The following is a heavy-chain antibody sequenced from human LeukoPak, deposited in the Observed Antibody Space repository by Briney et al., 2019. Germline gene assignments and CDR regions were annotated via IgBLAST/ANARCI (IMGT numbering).Heavy chain of an antibody. CDR1: GYTFTNDG. D-gene: IGHD5-18*01. V-gene: IGHV1-18*01. CDR3: TRDCGYNSGYYDY. Sequence: ASVKVSCKASGYTFTNDGFSWVRQAPGQGLEWMGWISTYNDKTNYAQKFQGRVTMTSDTSTSTAYMGQRSTRSDDPAVYYCTRDCGYNSGYYDYWGQGTPVTVSS. J-gene: IGHJ4*02. CDR2: ISTYNDKT.